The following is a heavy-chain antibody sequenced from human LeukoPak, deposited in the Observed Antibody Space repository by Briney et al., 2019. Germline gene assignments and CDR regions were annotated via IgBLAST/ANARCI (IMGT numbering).Heavy chain of an antibody. V-gene: IGHV3-23*01. Sequence: GGSLRLSCAASGFTFNTYTMYWVRQAPGKGLEWVSGISNSGGSTYYADSVKGRFTISRDNSKNTLYLQMNSLRAEDTAVYYCAKAGAVVVVAAKFFDYWGQGTLVTVSS. D-gene: IGHD2-15*01. CDR3: AKAGAVVVVAAKFFDY. CDR1: GFTFNTYT. CDR2: ISNSGGST. J-gene: IGHJ4*02.